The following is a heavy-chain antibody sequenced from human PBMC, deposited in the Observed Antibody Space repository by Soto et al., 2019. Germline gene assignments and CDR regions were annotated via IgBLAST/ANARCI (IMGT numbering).Heavy chain of an antibody. V-gene: IGHV3-7*03. CDR1: GFTFSAYR. Sequence: EVQLVESGGGLVQPGGSLRLSCVASGFTFSAYRMSWVRQAPGKGLEWVANIKQDGSEKKYVDSVKGRFTISRDNAKNSHYLQMTSLRAEDTAVYYCARGAVTFDYWGQGTLVTASS. CDR2: IKQDGSEK. CDR3: ARGAVTFDY. D-gene: IGHD4-17*01. J-gene: IGHJ4*02.